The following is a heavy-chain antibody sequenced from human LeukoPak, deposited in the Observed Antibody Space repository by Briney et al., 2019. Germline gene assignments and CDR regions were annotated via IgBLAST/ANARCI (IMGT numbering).Heavy chain of an antibody. Sequence: PGESLRLSCAASGFTFSVYYMFWVRQAPGKGLVWVSNISPDATNSKYADFVEGRFTISRDYAKNTLYLQLNSLRVEDAAVYYCATGYRSAYSWDSWGQGTLVTVSS. V-gene: IGHV3-74*03. CDR2: ISPDATNS. J-gene: IGHJ4*02. CDR3: ATGYRSAYSWDS. D-gene: IGHD6-13*01. CDR1: GFTFSVYY.